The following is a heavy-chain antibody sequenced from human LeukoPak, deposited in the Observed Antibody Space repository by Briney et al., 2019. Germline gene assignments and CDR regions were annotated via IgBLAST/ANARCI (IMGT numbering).Heavy chain of an antibody. J-gene: IGHJ4*02. CDR3: ARGGYLAED. V-gene: IGHV4-59*08. CDR1: GGSISSYY. CDR2: IYYSGST. D-gene: IGHD2-15*01. Sequence: SETLSLTCTVSGGSISSYYWSWIRQPPGKGLEWIGYIYYSGSTYYNPSLKSRVTISVDTSKNQFSLKLSSVTAADTAVYYCARGGYLAEDWGQGTLVTVSS.